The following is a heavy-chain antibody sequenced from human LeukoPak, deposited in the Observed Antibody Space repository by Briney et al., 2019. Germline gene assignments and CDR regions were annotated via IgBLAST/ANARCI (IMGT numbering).Heavy chain of an antibody. J-gene: IGHJ4*02. Sequence: GGSLRLSCAASGFTFSSYAMHWVRQTPGKGLEWVAVISYDGSNKYYADSVKGRFTISRGNSKNTLYLQMDSLRAEDTAVYYCARDLRRNGQFDYWGQGTLVTVSS. CDR2: ISYDGSNK. CDR3: ARDLRRNGQFDY. CDR1: GFTFSSYA. V-gene: IGHV3-30*01. D-gene: IGHD1-1*01.